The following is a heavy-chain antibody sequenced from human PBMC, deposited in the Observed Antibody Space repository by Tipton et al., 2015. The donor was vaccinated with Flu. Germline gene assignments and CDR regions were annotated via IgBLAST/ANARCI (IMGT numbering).Heavy chain of an antibody. V-gene: IGHV3-13*01. CDR2: INTGGNT. CDR3: ARAVNNYYGMYV. Sequence: SLRLSCVASGFTFSSYDMHWVRQATGKGLEWVSAINTGGNTFYQDSVKGRFTISRENAKNSLYLQLNSLRAGDTAVYYCARAVNNYYGMYVWGQGTTVTVPS. CDR1: GFTFSSYD. J-gene: IGHJ6*02. D-gene: IGHD1/OR15-1a*01.